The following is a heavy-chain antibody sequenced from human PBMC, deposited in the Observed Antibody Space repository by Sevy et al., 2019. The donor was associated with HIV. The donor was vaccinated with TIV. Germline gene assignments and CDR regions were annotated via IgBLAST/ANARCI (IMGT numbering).Heavy chain of an antibody. D-gene: IGHD3-3*01. CDR3: TAGVLGRFDF. J-gene: IGHJ4*02. CDR2: IRSKANNYAA. Sequence: GGSLRLSCAASGFNFSGAAMFWVRQAPGKGLEWVGRIRSKANNYAAVYGASVRGRFIISRDDSKNTTYLQMLSLKSEDTALYWCTAGVLGRFDFWGRGSLVTVSS. V-gene: IGHV3-73*01. CDR1: GFNFSGAA.